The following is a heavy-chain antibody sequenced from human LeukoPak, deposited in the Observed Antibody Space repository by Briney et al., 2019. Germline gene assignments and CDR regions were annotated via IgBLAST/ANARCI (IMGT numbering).Heavy chain of an antibody. D-gene: IGHD3-10*01. V-gene: IGHV1-18*01. CDR3: ASFGAGYGSGSYYYYGMDV. CDR1: GYTFTSYG. CDR2: ISAYNGNT. Sequence: ASVKVSYKASGYTFTSYGISWVRQAPGQGLEWMGWISAYNGNTNYAQKLQGRVTMTTDTSTSTAYMELRSLRSDDTAVYYCASFGAGYGSGSYYYYGMDVWGQGTTVTVSS. J-gene: IGHJ6*02.